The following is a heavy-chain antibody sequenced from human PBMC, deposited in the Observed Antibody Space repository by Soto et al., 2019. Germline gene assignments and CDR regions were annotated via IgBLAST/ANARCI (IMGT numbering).Heavy chain of an antibody. V-gene: IGHV5-51*01. Sequence: HGESLQISCKGSGYSFTSYWMGWVRQMPGKGLEWMGIIYPGDSDTRYSPSFKGQVTILADKSISTAYLQWSSLKPSYTAMYYCARRDPPSSGMDVSGKGNTVIVSS. D-gene: IGHD6-6*01. J-gene: IGHJ6*03. CDR2: IYPGDSDT. CDR1: GYSFTSYW. CDR3: ARRDPPSSGMDV.